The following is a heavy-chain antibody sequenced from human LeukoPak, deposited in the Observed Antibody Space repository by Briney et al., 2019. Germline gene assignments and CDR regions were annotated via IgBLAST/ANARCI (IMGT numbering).Heavy chain of an antibody. CDR1: GFTFSSYS. CDR3: ARAGKTAAIRYFDWLVPEFDP. D-gene: IGHD3-9*01. CDR2: ISSSSSTI. V-gene: IGHV3-48*01. Sequence: GGSLRLSCAASGFTFSSYSTNWVRQAPGKGLEWVSYISSSSSTIYYADSVKGRFTISRDNAKNSLYLQMNSLRAEDTAVYYCARAGKTAAIRYFDWLVPEFDPWGQGTLVTVSS. J-gene: IGHJ5*02.